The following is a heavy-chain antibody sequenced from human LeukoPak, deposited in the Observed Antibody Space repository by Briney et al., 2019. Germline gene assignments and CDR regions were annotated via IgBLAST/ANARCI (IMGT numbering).Heavy chain of an antibody. D-gene: IGHD6-13*01. CDR1: GFTFSSYG. Sequence: GGSLRLSCAAPGFTFSSYGMHWVRQAPGKGLEWVAVIWYDGSNKYYADSVKGRFTISRDNSKNTLYLQMNSLRAEDTAVYYCARDRVPLTGIAAAHYRGQGTLVTVSS. CDR3: ARDRVPLTGIAAAHY. V-gene: IGHV3-33*01. CDR2: IWYDGSNK. J-gene: IGHJ4*02.